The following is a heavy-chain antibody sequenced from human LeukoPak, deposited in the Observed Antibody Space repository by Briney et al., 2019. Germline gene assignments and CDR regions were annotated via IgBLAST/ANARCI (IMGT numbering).Heavy chain of an antibody. J-gene: IGHJ4*02. CDR3: ATYDSWSGYNIAY. CDR1: GYTLSSRW. V-gene: IGHV3-7*03. D-gene: IGHD3-3*01. Sequence: GGSLRLSCVVSGYTLSSRWMMWVRQAPGEGLEWMTNINRDGSEKNYVDSVKGRFTITRDNAENSLYLQMNSLKVEDSAIYYCATYDSWSGYNIAYWGQGTLVTVSS. CDR2: INRDGSEK.